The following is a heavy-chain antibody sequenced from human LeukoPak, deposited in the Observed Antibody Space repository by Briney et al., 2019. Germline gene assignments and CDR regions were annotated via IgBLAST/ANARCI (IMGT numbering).Heavy chain of an antibody. Sequence: PSETLSLTCTVSGGSISSYYWSWVRQPPGKGLEWIGYIYYSGSANHNPSLKSRVTISVDTSKNQFSLKLSSVTAADTAVYYCARQGYSNWFDPWGQGTLVTVSS. CDR3: ARQGYSNWFDP. J-gene: IGHJ5*02. CDR2: IYYSGSA. CDR1: GGSISSYY. D-gene: IGHD2-15*01. V-gene: IGHV4-59*08.